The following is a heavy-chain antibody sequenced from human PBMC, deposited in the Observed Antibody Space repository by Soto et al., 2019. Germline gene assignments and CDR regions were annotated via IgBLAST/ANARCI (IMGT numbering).Heavy chain of an antibody. CDR2: IYYSGST. J-gene: IGHJ6*02. V-gene: IGHV4-39*01. CDR3: ARQRGSSRYYYYGMDV. D-gene: IGHD1-26*01. CDR1: GGSISSSSYY. Sequence: SETLSLTCTVSGGSISSSSYYWGWIRQPPGKGLEWIGSIYYSGSTYYNPSLKSRVTISVDTSKNQFSLKLSSVTAADTALYYCARQRGSSRYYYYGMDVWGQGTTVTVSS.